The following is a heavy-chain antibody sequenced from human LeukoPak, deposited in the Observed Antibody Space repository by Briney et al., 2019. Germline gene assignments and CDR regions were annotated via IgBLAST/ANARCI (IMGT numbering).Heavy chain of an antibody. D-gene: IGHD5-12*01. CDR2: TSGSGVNS. V-gene: IGHV3-23*01. CDR1: GFTLRSYD. CDR3: AKEYSGYDFDY. Sequence: GGSLRLSCAASGFTLRSYDMSWVRQAPGKGLEWVAATSGSGVNSYYADSVRGRFTISRDNSQNTLYLQMDSLRAEDTALYYRAKEYSGYDFDYWGQGTLVTVSS. J-gene: IGHJ4*02.